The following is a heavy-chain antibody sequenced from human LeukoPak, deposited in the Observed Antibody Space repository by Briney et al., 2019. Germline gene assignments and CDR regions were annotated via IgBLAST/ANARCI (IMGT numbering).Heavy chain of an antibody. D-gene: IGHD2-21*02. CDR3: ARDRSPIVVVTAISFDY. V-gene: IGHV3-7*01. CDR1: GFTFSGFW. J-gene: IGHJ4*02. Sequence: GGSLRLSCAVSGFTFSGFWMSWSRQAPGKGLEWVASINSDGSEGYYADSVKGRFTISRDNSKNTLYLQMNSLRAEDTAVYYCARDRSPIVVVTAISFDYWGQGTLVTVSS. CDR2: INSDGSEG.